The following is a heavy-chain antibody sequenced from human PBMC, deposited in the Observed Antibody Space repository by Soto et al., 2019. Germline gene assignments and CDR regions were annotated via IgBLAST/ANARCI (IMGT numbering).Heavy chain of an antibody. V-gene: IGHV1-2*04. CDR1: GYTFTGYY. CDR2: INPNSGGT. CDR3: ARDRVIEYYDSSGYSYGMAV. D-gene: IGHD3-22*01. Sequence: ASVKVSCKASGYTFTGYYMHWVRQAPGQGLEWMGWINPNSGGTNYAQKFQGWVTMTRDTSISTAYMELSRLRSDDTAVYYCARDRVIEYYDSSGYSYGMAVWGQGTTVTVSS. J-gene: IGHJ6*02.